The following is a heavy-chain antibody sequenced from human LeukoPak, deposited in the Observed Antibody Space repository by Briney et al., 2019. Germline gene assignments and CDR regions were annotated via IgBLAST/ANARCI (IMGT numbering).Heavy chain of an antibody. CDR2: INAGNGNT. Sequence: ASVKVSCKASGYTFTSYAMHWVRQAPGQRLEWMGWINAGNGNTKYSQKFQGRVTITRDTSASTAYMELSSLRSDDTAVYYCARGLPIVSRSWYPFDPWGQGTLVTVSS. V-gene: IGHV1-3*01. CDR1: GYTFTSYA. D-gene: IGHD6-13*01. CDR3: ARGLPIVSRSWYPFDP. J-gene: IGHJ5*02.